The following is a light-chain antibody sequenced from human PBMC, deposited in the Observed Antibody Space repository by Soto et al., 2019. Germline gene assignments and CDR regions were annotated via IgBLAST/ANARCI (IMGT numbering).Light chain of an antibody. CDR3: QQYGSSPPIT. V-gene: IGKV3-20*01. CDR2: GAS. Sequence: EIVLTQSPGTLSLSPGERATLSCRASHSTDTNSLACYQQRPGQAPRLLIYGASSRATGIPDRFSGSGSGTEFTLTISRLEPEDFAVYYCQQYGSSPPITFGQGTRLEIK. CDR1: HSTDTNS. J-gene: IGKJ5*01.